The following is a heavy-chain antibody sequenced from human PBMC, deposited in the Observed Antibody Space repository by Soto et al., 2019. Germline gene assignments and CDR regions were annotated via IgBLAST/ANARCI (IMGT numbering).Heavy chain of an antibody. CDR3: AHSRCGGDCLQSYSSHYYYGMAV. Sequence: QITLKESGPTLVRPTQTLTLTCTFSGFSLSTSGVGVGWIRQPPGKALEWLALIYWDDDKRYSPSLKSRLTIPKDTSKNQVVLTMTNMDPVDTATYYCAHSRCGGDCLQSYSSHYYYGMAVWGQGTTVTVSS. CDR1: GFSLSTSGVG. D-gene: IGHD2-21*02. V-gene: IGHV2-5*02. J-gene: IGHJ6*02. CDR2: IYWDDDK.